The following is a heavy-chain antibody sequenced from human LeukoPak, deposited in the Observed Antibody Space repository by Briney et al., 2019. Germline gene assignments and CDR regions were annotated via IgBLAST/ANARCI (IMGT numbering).Heavy chain of an antibody. J-gene: IGHJ6*03. Sequence: ASVKVSCKASGYTFTSYGISWVRQAPGQGLEWMGWISAYNGNTNYAQKLQGRVTMTTDTSTSTAYMELRSLRSDDTAVYYCARGRPRYRYFDWLPYWYYYMDVWGKGTTVTISS. CDR2: ISAYNGNT. D-gene: IGHD3-9*01. CDR1: GYTFTSYG. V-gene: IGHV1-18*01. CDR3: ARGRPRYRYFDWLPYWYYYMDV.